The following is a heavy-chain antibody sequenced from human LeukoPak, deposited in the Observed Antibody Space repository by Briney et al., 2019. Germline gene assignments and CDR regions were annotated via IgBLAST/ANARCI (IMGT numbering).Heavy chain of an antibody. V-gene: IGHV5-51*01. CDR2: IYPGDSDT. CDR3: ARLLCSYGYCHYFDY. Sequence: GESLKISCKGSGYSFTSYWIGWVRQMPGKGLEWMGIIYPGDSDTRYSPSFQGQVTISADKSISTAYLQWSSLKASDTAMYYCARLLCSYGYCHYFDYWGQGTLVTVSS. CDR1: GYSFTSYW. D-gene: IGHD5-18*01. J-gene: IGHJ4*02.